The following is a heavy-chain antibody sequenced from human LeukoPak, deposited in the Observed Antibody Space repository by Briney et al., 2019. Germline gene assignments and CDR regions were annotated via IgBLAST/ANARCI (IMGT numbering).Heavy chain of an antibody. Sequence: ASVKVSCKXSGYTFTSYDINWVRQTTGQGLEWMGWMNPNSGNTGYAQKFQGRVTMTRNTSISTAYMELSSLRSEDTAVYYCARGNYYDSSGYNWFDPWGQGTLVTVSS. V-gene: IGHV1-8*01. D-gene: IGHD3-22*01. J-gene: IGHJ5*02. CDR1: GYTFTSYD. CDR3: ARGNYYDSSGYNWFDP. CDR2: MNPNSGNT.